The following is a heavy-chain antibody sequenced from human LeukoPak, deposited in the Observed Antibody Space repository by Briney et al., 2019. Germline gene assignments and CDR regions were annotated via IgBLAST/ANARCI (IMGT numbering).Heavy chain of an antibody. CDR1: GFTFSTYG. CDR2: ISYDGSNK. Sequence: GGSLRLSCAASGFTFSTYGMHWVRQAPGKGLEWVAVISYDGSNKYYADSVKGRFTISRDNSKNTLYLQMNSLRAEDTAVYYCARPRYSSSWYGSNFDYWGQGTLVTVSS. J-gene: IGHJ4*02. CDR3: ARPRYSSSWYGSNFDY. V-gene: IGHV3-30*03. D-gene: IGHD6-13*01.